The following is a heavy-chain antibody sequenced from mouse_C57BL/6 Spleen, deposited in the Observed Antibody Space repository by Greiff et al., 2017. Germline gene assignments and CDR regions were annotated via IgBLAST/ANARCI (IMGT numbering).Heavy chain of an antibody. CDR3: ARGGYYGSSSYFDY. D-gene: IGHD1-1*01. CDR1: GYTFTPYP. V-gene: IGHV1-47*01. J-gene: IGHJ2*01. CDR2: FHPYNDDT. Sequence: VKLQESGAELVKPGASVKMSCKASGYTFTPYPIEWMKQNHGKSLEWIGNFHPYNDDTKYNAKFKGKATLTVEKSSSTVYLELSRLTSDDSAVYCCARGGYYGSSSYFDYWGQGTTLTVSS.